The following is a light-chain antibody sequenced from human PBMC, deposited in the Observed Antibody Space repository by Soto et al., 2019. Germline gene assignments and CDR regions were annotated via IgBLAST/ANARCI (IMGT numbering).Light chain of an antibody. CDR3: QQYGTSSRT. CDR2: LAS. V-gene: IGKV1-5*03. Sequence: MQMVQYPSTLSGCVGDRVNITCRASQTISTSLAWYQQKPGKAPKLLIYLASTLQSGVPARFSGSGSATEFTLSISRLQPDDFATYYCQQYGTSSRTFGQGTKVDIK. J-gene: IGKJ1*01. CDR1: QTISTS.